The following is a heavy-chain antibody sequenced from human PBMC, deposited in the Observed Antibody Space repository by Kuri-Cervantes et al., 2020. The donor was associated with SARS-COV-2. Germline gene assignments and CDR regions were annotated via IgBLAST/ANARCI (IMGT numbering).Heavy chain of an antibody. CDR2: ISGSGGST. CDR3: AKSSTITIFGVVIIPEYFQH. D-gene: IGHD3-3*01. J-gene: IGHJ1*01. Sequence: GESLKIPCAASGFTFSSYAMSWVRQAPGKGLEWVSAISGSGGSTYYADSVKGRFTISRDNSKNTLYLQMNSLRAEDTAVYYCAKSSTITIFGVVIIPEYFQHWGQGTLVTVSS. V-gene: IGHV3-23*01. CDR1: GFTFSSYA.